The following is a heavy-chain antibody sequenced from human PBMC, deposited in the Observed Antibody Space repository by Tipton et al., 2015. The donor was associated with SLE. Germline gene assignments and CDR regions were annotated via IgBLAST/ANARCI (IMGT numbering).Heavy chain of an antibody. CDR2: IYTSGST. D-gene: IGHD7-27*01. Sequence: TLSLTCTVSGGSISSYYWSWIRQPPGKGLEWIGYIYTSGSTNCNPSLKSRVTISVDTSKNQFSLKLSSVTAADTAVYYCARDSALGRMGAFDIWGQGTMVTVSS. CDR1: GGSISSYY. CDR3: ARDSALGRMGAFDI. V-gene: IGHV4-4*08. J-gene: IGHJ3*02.